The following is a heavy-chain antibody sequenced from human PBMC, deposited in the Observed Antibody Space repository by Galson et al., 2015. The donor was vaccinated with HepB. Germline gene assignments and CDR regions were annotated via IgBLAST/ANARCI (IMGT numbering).Heavy chain of an antibody. D-gene: IGHD1-20*01. J-gene: IGHJ4*02. V-gene: IGHV3-15*01. CDR1: GFTFSNAW. CDR3: TTGLGYNWNDVGLFDY. Sequence: SLRLSCAASGFTFSNAWMSWVRQAPGKGLEWVGRIKSKTDGGTTDYAAPVKGRFTISRDDSKNTLYLQMNSLKTEDTAVYYCTTGLGYNWNDVGLFDYWGQGTLVTVSS. CDR2: IKSKTDGGTT.